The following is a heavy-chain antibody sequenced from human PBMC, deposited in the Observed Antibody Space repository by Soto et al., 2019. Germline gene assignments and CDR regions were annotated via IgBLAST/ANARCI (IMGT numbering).Heavy chain of an antibody. CDR2: ILYDGSNK. CDR3: AKSRDAYNFYFYYGMDV. CDR1: GFTFSNYG. J-gene: IGHJ6*02. D-gene: IGHD1-1*01. Sequence: GGSLRLSCAASGFTFSNYGMHWVRQTPGKGLEWVALILYDGSNKYYADSVKGRFTISRDNSKNTLYLQVSSLRAEDTAVYYCAKSRDAYNFYFYYGMDVWGQGTSVTVS. V-gene: IGHV3-30*18.